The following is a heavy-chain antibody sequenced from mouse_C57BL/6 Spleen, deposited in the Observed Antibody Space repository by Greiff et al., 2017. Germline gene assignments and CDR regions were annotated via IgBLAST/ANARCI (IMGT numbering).Heavy chain of an antibody. D-gene: IGHD1-1*01. CDR3: ARDYGSSYGYAMDY. CDR2: INPSTGGT. V-gene: IGHV1-42*01. J-gene: IGHJ4*01. CDR1: GYSFTGYY. Sequence: EVQVVESGPELVKPGASVKISCKASGYSFTGYYMNWVKQSPEKSLEWIGEINPSTGGTTYNQKFKAKAKLTVAKSSSTAYMQLKSLTSEDSAVYYCARDYGSSYGYAMDYWGQGTSVTVSS.